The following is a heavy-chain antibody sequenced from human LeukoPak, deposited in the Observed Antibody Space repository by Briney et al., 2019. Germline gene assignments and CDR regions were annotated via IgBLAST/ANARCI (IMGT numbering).Heavy chain of an antibody. Sequence: PSQTLSLTCTVSGGSISSGGYYWSWIRQHPGKGLEWMGYICCSGGTYYNPSFKSGVIISVDTSKKQFSLKLSSGLGADTAVYYCARAQGWSLLRSFDYWGQGTLVTVSS. V-gene: IGHV4-31*03. CDR3: ARAQGWSLLRSFDY. J-gene: IGHJ4*02. CDR2: ICCSGGT. CDR1: GGSISSGGYY. D-gene: IGHD3-22*01.